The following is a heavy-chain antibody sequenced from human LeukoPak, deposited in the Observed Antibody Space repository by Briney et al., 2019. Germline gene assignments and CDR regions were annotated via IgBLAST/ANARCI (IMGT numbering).Heavy chain of an antibody. CDR2: IYHSGSA. V-gene: IGHV4-39*01. CDR3: ARLTICRARYCGAGPRGFDS. CDR1: GDSMTLSTYY. J-gene: IGHJ4*02. Sequence: PSETLSLTCTVSGDSMTLSTYYWGWIRQPPGMGLEWIGLIYHSGSAYYNPSLESRVAISIDTSKGQFSLRLTSVAAADTALYYCARLTICRARYCGAGPRGFDSWGQGALVIVSS. D-gene: IGHD2-21*01.